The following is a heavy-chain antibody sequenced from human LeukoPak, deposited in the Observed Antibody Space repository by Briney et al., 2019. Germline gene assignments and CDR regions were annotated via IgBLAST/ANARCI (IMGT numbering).Heavy chain of an antibody. J-gene: IGHJ5*02. D-gene: IGHD2-2*01. V-gene: IGHV3-21*01. CDR3: ARVVPAAIDWFDP. CDR1: GFTFSSYS. CDR2: ISSSSSYI. Sequence: PGGSLRLSCAASGFTFSSYSMNWVRQAPGKGLEWVSSISSSSSYIYYADSVKDRFTISRDNAKNSLYLQMNSLRAEDTAVYYCARVVPAAIDWFDPWGQGTLVTVSS.